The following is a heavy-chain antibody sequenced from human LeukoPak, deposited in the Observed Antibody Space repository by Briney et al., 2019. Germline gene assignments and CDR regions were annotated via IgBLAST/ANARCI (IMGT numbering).Heavy chain of an antibody. D-gene: IGHD2-15*01. J-gene: IGHJ6*03. Sequence: PSETLSLTCTVSGGSLSNYYWSWIRQPPGKGLERISHIYYSGSTNYNPSLKSRVTISVDTSKNQFSLKLSSVTAADTAVYYCARLDCSGGSCYSHYYYYMDVWGIGTTVTVSS. V-gene: IGHV4-59*01. CDR3: ARLDCSGGSCYSHYYYYMDV. CDR2: IYYSGST. CDR1: GGSLSNYY.